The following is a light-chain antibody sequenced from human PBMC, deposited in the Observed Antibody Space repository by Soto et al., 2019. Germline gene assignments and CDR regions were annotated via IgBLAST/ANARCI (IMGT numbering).Light chain of an antibody. V-gene: IGKV4-1*01. CDR3: QQFYSDPFT. Sequence: DIVMTQSPDSLTVSLGERATINCKSSQSVLYSSNNKNYLAWYQQKPGQPPKLLIYWASTRESGVPDRFSGSGSGPDFTLTISNLQAEDVAVYYCQQFYSDPFTFGPGTKVDIK. CDR2: WAS. CDR1: QSVLYSSNNKNY. J-gene: IGKJ3*01.